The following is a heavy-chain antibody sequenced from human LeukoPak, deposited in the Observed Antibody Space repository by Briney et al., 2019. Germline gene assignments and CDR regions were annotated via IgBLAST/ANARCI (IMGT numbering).Heavy chain of an antibody. Sequence: SSQTLSFTCTVSGGSISSGGYYWSWIRQHPGKGLEWIGYIYYSGSTYYNPSLKSRVTISVDTSKNQFSLKLSSVTAADTAVYYCARGISSTSLDLWGRGTLVTVSS. CDR3: ARGISSTSLDL. D-gene: IGHD2-2*01. CDR1: GGSISSGGYY. J-gene: IGHJ2*01. CDR2: IYYSGST. V-gene: IGHV4-31*03.